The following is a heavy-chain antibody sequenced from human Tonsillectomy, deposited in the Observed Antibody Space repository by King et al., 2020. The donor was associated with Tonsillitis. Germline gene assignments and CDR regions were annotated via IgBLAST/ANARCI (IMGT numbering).Heavy chain of an antibody. J-gene: IGHJ3*02. D-gene: IGHD1-26*01. CDR1: GGYISSYY. V-gene: IGHV4-59*08. CDR2: IYYSGST. Sequence: VQLQESGPGLVKPSETLSLTCSVSGGYISSYYWSWIRQPPGKGLEWIGYIYYSGSTNYNPSLKSRVTISVDTSKNQFSLKVTSVTAADTAVYYCARHPSPYSGGPGAAFDIWGQGTMVTVSS. CDR3: ARHPSPYSGGPGAAFDI.